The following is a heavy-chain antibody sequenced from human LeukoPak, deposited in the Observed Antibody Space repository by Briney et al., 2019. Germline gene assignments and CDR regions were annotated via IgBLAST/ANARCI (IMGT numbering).Heavy chain of an antibody. D-gene: IGHD3-22*01. J-gene: IGHJ4*02. CDR2: IRTKVNNYAT. V-gene: IGHV3-73*01. CDR1: GFTFSNAW. Sequence: PGGSLRLSCAASGFTFSNAWMSWVRQAPGKGLEWIGRIRTKVNNYATAYAASVKGRFTISRDDSTNTAYLQMNSLRTEDTAVYFCSRLKEEVGIITPLDSWGQGTLVTVSS. CDR3: SRLKEEVGIITPLDS.